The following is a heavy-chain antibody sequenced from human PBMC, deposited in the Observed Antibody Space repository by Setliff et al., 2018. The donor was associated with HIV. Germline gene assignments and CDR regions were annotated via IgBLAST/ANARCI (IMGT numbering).Heavy chain of an antibody. Sequence: SETLSLTCTVSGGSISSGSYYWSWIRQPAGKGLEWIGRIYTSGSTNYNPSLKSRVTISVDTSKNQSSLKLSSVTAADTAVYYCARVYYDILTGYGYADYWGQGTLATVSS. CDR1: GGSISSGSYY. CDR2: IYTSGST. V-gene: IGHV4-61*02. CDR3: ARVYYDILTGYGYADY. J-gene: IGHJ4*02. D-gene: IGHD3-9*01.